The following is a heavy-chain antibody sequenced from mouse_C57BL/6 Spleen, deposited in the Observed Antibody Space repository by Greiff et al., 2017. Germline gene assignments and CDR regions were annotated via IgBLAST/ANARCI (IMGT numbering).Heavy chain of an antibody. CDR2: FYPGDGDT. CDR1: GYSFSSYW. CDR3: ARAGITTVVATFDY. D-gene: IGHD1-1*01. Sequence: QVQLQQSGAELVKPGASVKISCKASGYSFSSYWMNWVKQRPGKGLEWIGQFYPGDGDTNYNGKFKGKATLTADKSSSTAYMQLSSLTSEDSAVYFCARAGITTVVATFDYWGQGTPLPVSS. J-gene: IGHJ2*01. V-gene: IGHV1-80*01.